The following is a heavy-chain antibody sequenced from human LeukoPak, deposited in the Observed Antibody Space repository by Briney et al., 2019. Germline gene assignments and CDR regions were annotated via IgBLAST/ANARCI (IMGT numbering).Heavy chain of an antibody. V-gene: IGHV3-7*01. J-gene: IGHJ4*02. CDR2: IKQDGSEK. CDR1: GFTFSSYW. D-gene: IGHD1-26*01. CDR3: ARVSGLLDYFDY. Sequence: PGGSLRLSCAAFGFTFSSYWMSWVRQAPGKGLEWVANIKQDGSEKYYVDSVKGRFTISRDNAKNSLYLQMNSLRAEDTAVYYCARVSGLLDYFDYWGQGTLVTVSS.